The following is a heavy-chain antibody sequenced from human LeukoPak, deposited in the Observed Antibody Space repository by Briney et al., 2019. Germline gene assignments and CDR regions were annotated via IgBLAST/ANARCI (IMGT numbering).Heavy chain of an antibody. CDR3: TTEVSLVGGEYDSINWFDP. D-gene: IGHD2-21*01. Sequence: PGGSLRLSCAASGFTFSNAWMSWVRQAPGKGLEWVGRMKSKTDGGTTDYAAPVKGRFTISRDDSKNTLYLQMNSLKTEDTAVSYCTTEVSLVGGEYDSINWFDPWGQGTLVTVSS. CDR1: GFTFSNAW. J-gene: IGHJ5*02. V-gene: IGHV3-15*01. CDR2: MKSKTDGGTT.